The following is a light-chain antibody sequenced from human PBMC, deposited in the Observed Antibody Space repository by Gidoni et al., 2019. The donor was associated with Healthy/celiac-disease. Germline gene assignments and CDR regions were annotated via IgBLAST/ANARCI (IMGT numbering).Light chain of an antibody. CDR2: AAS. Sequence: IPMTPSPSSLPASVGDRVTITCRASQSISSYLNWYQQKPGKAPKLLIYAASSLQSGVPPRFSGSGSGTDFTLTISRLQPEDFATYYCQQSYSTPYTFGQGTKLEIK. CDR3: QQSYSTPYT. J-gene: IGKJ2*01. V-gene: IGKV1-39*01. CDR1: QSISSY.